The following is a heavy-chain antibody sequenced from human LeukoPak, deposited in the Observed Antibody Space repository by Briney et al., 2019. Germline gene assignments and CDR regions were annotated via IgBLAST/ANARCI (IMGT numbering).Heavy chain of an antibody. CDR2: TKEDGSET. CDR1: GFSFSTYW. CDR3: GRDSFETDIDY. V-gene: IGHV3-7*01. J-gene: IGHJ4*02. D-gene: IGHD1-14*01. Sequence: QPGGSLRLSCAASGFSFSTYWMSWVRQAPGKGLEWVANTKEDGSETYYVDSLRGRFTISRDNVKNSLYLQINSLRVEDTAVYYCGRDSFETDIDYWGQGTLVTVSS.